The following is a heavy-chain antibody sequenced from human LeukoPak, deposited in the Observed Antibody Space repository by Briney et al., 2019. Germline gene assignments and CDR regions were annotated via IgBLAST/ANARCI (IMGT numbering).Heavy chain of an antibody. V-gene: IGHV3-23*01. J-gene: IGHJ4*02. Sequence: EGSLRLSCAASGFTFSSYAMSWVRQAPGKGLEWVSAISGSGGSTYYADSVKGRFTISRDNSKNTLYLQMNSLRAEDTAVYYCAKVGSHVRLPEGFDYWGQGTLVTVSS. D-gene: IGHD2-15*01. CDR2: ISGSGGST. CDR1: GFTFSSYA. CDR3: AKVGSHVRLPEGFDY.